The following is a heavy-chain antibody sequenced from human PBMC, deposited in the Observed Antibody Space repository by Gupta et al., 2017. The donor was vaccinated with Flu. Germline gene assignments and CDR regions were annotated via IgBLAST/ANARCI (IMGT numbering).Heavy chain of an antibody. D-gene: IGHD6-19*01. J-gene: IGHJ4*02. Sequence: QVQLQQWGAGLLKPSETLSLTCAVYGGSFSGYYWSWIRQPPGKGLEWIGEINHSGSTNYNPSLKSRVTISVDTSKNQFSLKLSSVTAADTAVYYCASVGGSGWTPGMDYWGQGTLVTVSS. CDR2: INHSGST. V-gene: IGHV4-34*01. CDR3: ASVGGSGWTPGMDY. CDR1: GGSFSGYY.